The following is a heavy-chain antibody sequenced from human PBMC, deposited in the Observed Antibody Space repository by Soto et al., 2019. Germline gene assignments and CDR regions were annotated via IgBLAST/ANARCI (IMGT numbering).Heavy chain of an antibody. CDR2: IYYSGST. V-gene: IGHV4-59*01. CDR1: GGSISSYY. CDR3: ASGSYATTFDY. Sequence: LSLTCTVSGGSISSYYLSWIRQPPGKGLEWIGYIYYSGSTNYNPSLKSRVTISVDTSKNQFSPKLSSVTAADTAVYYCASGSYATTFDYWGQGTLVTVSS. D-gene: IGHD1-26*01. J-gene: IGHJ4*02.